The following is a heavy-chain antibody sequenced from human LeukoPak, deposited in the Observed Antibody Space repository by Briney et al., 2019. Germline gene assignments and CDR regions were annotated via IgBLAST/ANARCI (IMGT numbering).Heavy chain of an antibody. Sequence: SETLSLTCTVSGDSISSHYWSWIRQPPGKGLEWIGYISYSGRTNYNPSLKSRVTISGDTSKNQLSLNLSSVTAADTAVYYCARSVVVVPSTAFDSWGQGTLVTVSS. J-gene: IGHJ4*02. D-gene: IGHD2-2*01. CDR3: ARSVVVVPSTAFDS. CDR1: GDSISSHY. CDR2: ISYSGRT. V-gene: IGHV4-59*11.